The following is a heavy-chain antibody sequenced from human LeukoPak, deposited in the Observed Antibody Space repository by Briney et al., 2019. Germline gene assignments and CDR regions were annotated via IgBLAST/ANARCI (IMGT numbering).Heavy chain of an antibody. D-gene: IGHD1-26*01. Sequence: ASVKVSRKASGYTFTSYYMHWVRQAPGQGLEWMGIINPSGGSTSYTQKFQGRVTMTRDMSTSTVYMELSSLRSEDTAVYYCGHSGSYSFPVDYWGQGTLVTVSS. CDR2: INPSGGST. V-gene: IGHV1-46*01. CDR1: GYTFTSYY. J-gene: IGHJ4*02. CDR3: GHSGSYSFPVDY.